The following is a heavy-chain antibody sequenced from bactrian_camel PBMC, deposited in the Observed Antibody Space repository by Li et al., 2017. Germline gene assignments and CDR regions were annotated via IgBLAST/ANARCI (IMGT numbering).Heavy chain of an antibody. V-gene: IGHV3-3*01. J-gene: IGHJ4*01. CDR3: AADQLYGTCRDVLDFPA. CDR1: RYTYKRNC. D-gene: IGHD6*01. Sequence: QVQLVESGGGSVQAGGSLTLSCAAGRYTYKRNCMGWFRQRPGKDREGLAVLWIGGATTTYADSVKGRFIITRDKGKDLVYLQMNGLQPEDTGIYYCAADQLYGTCRDVLDFPARGQGTQVTVS. CDR2: LWIGGATT.